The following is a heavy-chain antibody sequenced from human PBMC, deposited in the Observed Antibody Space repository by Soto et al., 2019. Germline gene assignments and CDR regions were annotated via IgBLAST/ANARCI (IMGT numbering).Heavy chain of an antibody. CDR1: GFAFSNYE. Sequence: GGSLRLSCAASGFAFSNYEMNWVRQAPGKGLEWVSYISLSGSTIYYADSVKGRFTISRDNAKNSLYLQMNSLRAEDTALYYCAKAYCSGGSCYYGGYYYGMDVWGQGTTVTVSS. V-gene: IGHV3-48*03. J-gene: IGHJ6*02. CDR3: AKAYCSGGSCYYGGYYYGMDV. D-gene: IGHD2-15*01. CDR2: ISLSGSTI.